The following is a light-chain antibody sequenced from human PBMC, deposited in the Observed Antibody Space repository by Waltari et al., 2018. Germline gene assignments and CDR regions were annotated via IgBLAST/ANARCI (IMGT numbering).Light chain of an antibody. V-gene: IGLV2-14*03. CDR3: SAYTSRGTLK. CDR1: IDDIGAYSY. CDR2: DLT. J-gene: IGLJ2*01. Sequence: QSALTQPASVSGSPGQSITLSCTGTIDDIGAYSYVTWYHQRPGKVPKLIIYDLTARPAGVSNRFSGSKSGSTASLTVSGLQAEDEGLFYCSAYTSRGTLKFGGGTRVTVL.